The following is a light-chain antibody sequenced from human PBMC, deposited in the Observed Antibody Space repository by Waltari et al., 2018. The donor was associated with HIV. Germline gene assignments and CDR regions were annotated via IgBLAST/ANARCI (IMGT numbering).Light chain of an antibody. Sequence: QSALTRPASVSGSPGQSITISCTGTNTDVGGYIYVSWYQQHPGKAPKLIIYEVSHRPSGISNRFSGSKSGNTASLTISGLQPEDEADYYCSSYTSATTIVFGGGTKVTVL. CDR3: SSYTSATTIV. CDR2: EVS. V-gene: IGLV2-14*01. J-gene: IGLJ2*01. CDR1: NTDVGGYIY.